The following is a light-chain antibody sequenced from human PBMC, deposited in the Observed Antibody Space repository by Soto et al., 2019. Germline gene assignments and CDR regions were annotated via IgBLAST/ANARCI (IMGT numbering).Light chain of an antibody. CDR1: QSITVY. Sequence: DIQMTQSPSSLSASVGDSVTITCRASQSITVYLNWYQQKAGQAPKLLIYAASSLQSGVPSRFRGAVSRTEFPLLISSLQPDDFASYYCQKSYISPPISFGGGT. J-gene: IGKJ4*01. V-gene: IGKV1-39*01. CDR2: AAS. CDR3: QKSYISPPIS.